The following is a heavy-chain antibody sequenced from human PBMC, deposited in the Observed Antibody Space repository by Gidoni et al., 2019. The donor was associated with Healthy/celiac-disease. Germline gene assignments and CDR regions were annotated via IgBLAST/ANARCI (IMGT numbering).Heavy chain of an antibody. Sequence: QVQLQESGPGRVKPSETLSLTCTVSGGSTSSYYWSWIRPPPGKGLEWIGYIYYSGSTNYNPSLKSRDTISGDTSKNQFSLKLSSVTAADTAMYYCARVRSSSWSLFDYWGQGTLVTVSS. D-gene: IGHD6-13*01. J-gene: IGHJ4*02. CDR1: GGSTSSYY. CDR2: IYYSGST. CDR3: ARVRSSSWSLFDY. V-gene: IGHV4-59*01.